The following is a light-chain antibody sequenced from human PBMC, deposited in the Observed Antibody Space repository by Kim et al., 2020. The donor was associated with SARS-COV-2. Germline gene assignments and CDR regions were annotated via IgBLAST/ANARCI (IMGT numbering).Light chain of an antibody. CDR1: QDIANS. V-gene: IGKV1-27*01. Sequence: ASVGETVTLTCRASQDIANSLAWCQQKPGEVPKVLFYAASTVQSGVPSRCSGSGSGTEFSLTIGGLRTEDVATYNSQKYNSAPWTFGPGTKMDIK. J-gene: IGKJ1*01. CDR2: AAS. CDR3: QKYNSAPWT.